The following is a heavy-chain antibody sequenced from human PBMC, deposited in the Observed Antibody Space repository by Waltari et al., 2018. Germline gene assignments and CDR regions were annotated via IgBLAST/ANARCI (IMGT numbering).Heavy chain of an antibody. D-gene: IGHD3-16*02. V-gene: IGHV4-59*11. J-gene: IGHJ1*01. CDR3: ARVDYIWGSYRYTEYFQH. Sequence: QVQLQESGPGLVKPSETLSLTCTVSGGSISSHYWSWIRQPPGKGLEWIGYIYYSGSTNYNPSLNSRVTISVDTSKNQFSLKLSSVTAADTAVYYCARVDYIWGSYRYTEYFQHWGQGTLVTVSS. CDR1: GGSISSHY. CDR2: IYYSGST.